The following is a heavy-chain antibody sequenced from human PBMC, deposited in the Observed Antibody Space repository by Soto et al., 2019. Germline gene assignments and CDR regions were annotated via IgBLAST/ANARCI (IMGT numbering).Heavy chain of an antibody. CDR1: GYTFIDYF. V-gene: IGHV1-2*02. CDR3: ARARPFLGGGFGGGREV. J-gene: IGHJ6*02. CDR2: INPNSGET. Sequence: ASVKVSCKASGYTFIDYFIHWLRQAPGQGLEWMGWINPNSGETKFAQTFQGRVTMTRDTSTSTAYLELNRLRSDDTAMYYCARARPFLGGGFGGGREVGGQGTTDTVSS. D-gene: IGHD3-16*01.